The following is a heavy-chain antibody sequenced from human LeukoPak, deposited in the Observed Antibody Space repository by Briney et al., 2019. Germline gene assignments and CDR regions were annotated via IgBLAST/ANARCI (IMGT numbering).Heavy chain of an antibody. CDR2: IYPGDSET. Sequence: GESLKISCEGSGYSFTSHWIGWVRQMPGKGLEWMGIIYPGDSETRYSPSFQGQVTISADKSISTAYLQWSSLKASDTAMYYCARRYYYDSSGYYLAHDAFDIWGQGTMVTVSS. CDR3: ARRYYYDSSGYYLAHDAFDI. J-gene: IGHJ3*02. D-gene: IGHD3-22*01. V-gene: IGHV5-51*01. CDR1: GYSFTSHW.